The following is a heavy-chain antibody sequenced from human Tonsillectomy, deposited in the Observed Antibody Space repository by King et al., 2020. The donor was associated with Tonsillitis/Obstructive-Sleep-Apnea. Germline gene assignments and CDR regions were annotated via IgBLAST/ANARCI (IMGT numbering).Heavy chain of an antibody. CDR3: ARDPRGYDSSGYYYYYGMDL. CDR2: IHYSGST. J-gene: IGHJ6*02. CDR1: GGSISSYY. V-gene: IGHV4-59*01. D-gene: IGHD3-22*01. Sequence: VQLQESGPGLVKPSETLSLTCTVSGGSISSYYWSWIRQPPGKGLEWIGYIHYSGSTNYNPSLKSRVTISVDTSKSQFSLKLSSVTAADTAVYYCARDPRGYDSSGYYYYYGMDLWGQGTTVTVSS.